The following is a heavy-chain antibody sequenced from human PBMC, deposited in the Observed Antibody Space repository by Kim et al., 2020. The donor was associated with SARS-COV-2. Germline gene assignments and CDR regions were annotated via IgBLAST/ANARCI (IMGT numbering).Heavy chain of an antibody. CDR2: IYHSGST. CDR3: ARYDLRAAAGMDY. CDR1: GGSISSGGYS. Sequence: SETLSLTCAVSGGSISSGGYSWSWIRQPPGKGLEWIGYIYHSGSTYYNPSLKSRVTISVDRSKNQFSLKLSSVTAADTAVYYCARYDLRAAAGMDYWGQGTLVTVSS. V-gene: IGHV4-30-2*01. D-gene: IGHD6-13*01. J-gene: IGHJ4*02.